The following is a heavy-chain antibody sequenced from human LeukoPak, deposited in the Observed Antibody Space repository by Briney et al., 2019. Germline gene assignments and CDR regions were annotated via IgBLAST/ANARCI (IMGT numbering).Heavy chain of an antibody. J-gene: IGHJ4*02. CDR2: ISSSGSTI. Sequence: LSLTCAVYGGSFSGYYWSWIRQAPGKGLEWVSYISSSGSTIYYADSVKGRFTISRDNAKNSLYLQMNSLRAEDTAVYYCARTRYSYGSAFDYWGQGTLVTVSS. D-gene: IGHD5-18*01. V-gene: IGHV3-11*04. CDR1: GGSFSGYY. CDR3: ARTRYSYGSAFDY.